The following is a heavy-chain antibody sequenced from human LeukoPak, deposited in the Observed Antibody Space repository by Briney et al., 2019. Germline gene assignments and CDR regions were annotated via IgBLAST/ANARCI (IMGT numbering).Heavy chain of an antibody. CDR3: TSRIVVVPAANKTSSDY. Sequence: LPGGSLKLSCAASGFTFSGSAMHWVRQASGKGLEWVGRIRSKANSYATEYAASVKGRFTISRDDSKNTAYLQMNSLKTEDTAVYYCTSRIVVVPAANKTSSDYWGQGTLVTVSS. V-gene: IGHV3-73*01. D-gene: IGHD2-2*01. J-gene: IGHJ4*02. CDR1: GFTFSGSA. CDR2: IRSKANSYAT.